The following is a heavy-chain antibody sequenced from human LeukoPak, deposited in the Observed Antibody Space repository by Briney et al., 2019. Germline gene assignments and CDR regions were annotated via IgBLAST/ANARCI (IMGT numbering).Heavy chain of an antibody. CDR1: GGTFSSYA. CDR3: ASTGRYCSSTSCYTNYYYYMDV. J-gene: IGHJ6*03. Sequence: SVKVSCKAPGGTFSSYAISWVRQAPGQGLEWMGGIIPIFGTANYAQKFQGRVTITADESTSTAYMELSSLRSEDTAVYYCASTGRYCSSTSCYTNYYYYMDVWGKGTTVTVSS. CDR2: IIPIFGTA. D-gene: IGHD2-2*02. V-gene: IGHV1-69*13.